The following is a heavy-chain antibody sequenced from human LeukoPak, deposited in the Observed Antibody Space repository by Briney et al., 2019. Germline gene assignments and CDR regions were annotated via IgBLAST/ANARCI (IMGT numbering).Heavy chain of an antibody. CDR1: GFTFSTYA. CDR3: ANLVLREWLHL. J-gene: IGHJ4*02. V-gene: IGHV3-30*04. CDR2: TSSDGSNE. D-gene: IGHD5-24*01. Sequence: GGSLRLSCAASGFTFSTYAMHWVRQAPGQGLEWVAVTSSDGSNEYFADSVKDRFTISRDNSKNTLYLQMNSLRAEDTAVYYCANLVLREWLHLWGQGTLVTVSS.